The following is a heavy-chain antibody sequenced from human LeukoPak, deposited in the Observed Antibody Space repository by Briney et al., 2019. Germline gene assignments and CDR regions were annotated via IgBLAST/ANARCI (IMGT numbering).Heavy chain of an antibody. CDR2: IRYDENTK. CDR3: AKENTRDGYRHFHY. Sequence: PGGSLRLSCTASGFPSSSYGMNWVRQAPGTGRKGLACIRYDENTKYYADSVKGRFTVSRDNSENTLFLQMNSLRAEDTAVYYCAKENTRDGYRHFHYWGQGTLVTVSS. V-gene: IGHV3-30*02. D-gene: IGHD5-24*01. J-gene: IGHJ4*02. CDR1: GFPSSSYG.